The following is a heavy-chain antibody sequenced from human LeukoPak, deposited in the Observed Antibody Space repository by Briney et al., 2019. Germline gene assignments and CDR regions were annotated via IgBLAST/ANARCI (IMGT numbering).Heavy chain of an antibody. CDR3: ARSGPDPDYGGYASLIDY. Sequence: SETLSLTCAVYGGSFSGYYWSWIRQPPGKGLEWIGEINHSGSTNYNPSLKSRVTISVDTSKNQFSLKLSSVTAADTAVYYCARSGPDPDYGGYASLIDYWGQGTLVTVSS. V-gene: IGHV4-34*01. CDR2: INHSGST. J-gene: IGHJ4*02. D-gene: IGHD4-17*01. CDR1: GGSFSGYY.